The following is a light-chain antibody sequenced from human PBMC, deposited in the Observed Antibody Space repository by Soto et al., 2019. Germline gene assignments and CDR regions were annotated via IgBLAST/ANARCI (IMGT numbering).Light chain of an antibody. CDR1: SSDIGSYNR. CDR3: SLYTSISTYV. J-gene: IGLJ1*01. CDR2: EVN. Sequence: QSVLTQPPSVSGSPGQSVTISCTGISSDIGSYNRVSWYQQPPGTAPKLMIYEVNNRPSGVPDRFSGSTSGNTASLTISGLQAEDEADYCCSLYTSISTYVFGTGTQGTVL. V-gene: IGLV2-18*01.